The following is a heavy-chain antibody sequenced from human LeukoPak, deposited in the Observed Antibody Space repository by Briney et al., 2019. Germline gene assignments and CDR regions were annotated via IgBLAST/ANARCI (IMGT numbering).Heavy chain of an antibody. Sequence: GGSLRLSCAASGFTFSSYSMNWVRQAPGKGLEWVSSISSSSSYIYYADSVKGRFTISRDNAKNSLYLQMNSLRAEDTAVYYCARDPDDNLYFDYWGQGTLVTVSS. CDR1: GFTFSSYS. V-gene: IGHV3-21*01. CDR3: ARDPDDNLYFDY. D-gene: IGHD1-1*01. J-gene: IGHJ4*02. CDR2: ISSSSSYI.